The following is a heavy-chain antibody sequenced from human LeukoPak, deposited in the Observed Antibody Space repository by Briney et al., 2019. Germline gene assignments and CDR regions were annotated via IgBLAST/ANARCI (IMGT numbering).Heavy chain of an antibody. J-gene: IGHJ4*02. Sequence: GGSLRLSCAASGFTFSDYYMSWIRQAPGKGLEWVSYISSSGSTIYYADSVKGRFTISRDNAKNSLYLQMNSLRAEDTAVYYCARDGGTYYYNSSGYYLDYWGQGTLVTVSS. CDR2: ISSSGSTI. CDR1: GFTFSDYY. CDR3: ARDGGTYYYNSSGYYLDY. V-gene: IGHV3-11*01. D-gene: IGHD3-22*01.